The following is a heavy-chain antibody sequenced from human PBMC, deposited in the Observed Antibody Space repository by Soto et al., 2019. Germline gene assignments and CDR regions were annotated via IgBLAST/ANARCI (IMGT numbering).Heavy chain of an antibody. CDR3: ARDGRDYGDYHFDY. J-gene: IGHJ4*02. D-gene: IGHD4-17*01. CDR2: IYYSGST. CDR1: GGSISSYY. Sequence: PSETLSLTCTVSGGSISSYYWSWIRQPPGKGLEWIGYIYYSGSTYYNPSLKSRVTISVDTSKNQFSLKLSSVTAADTAVYYCARDGRDYGDYHFDYWGQGTLVTVSS. V-gene: IGHV4-30-4*01.